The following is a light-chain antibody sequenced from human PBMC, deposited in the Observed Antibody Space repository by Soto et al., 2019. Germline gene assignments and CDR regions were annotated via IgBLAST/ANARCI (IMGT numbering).Light chain of an antibody. Sequence: IVQSPSPVSLSPYQGASATLSARASQSVSSNLAWYQQQPGQAPRLLIYGASTRATGIPARFSGSGSGTEFTLTISSLQSEDFAVYYCQQYHNWPPFTFGQGTRLEIK. CDR3: QQYHNWPPFT. J-gene: IGKJ5*01. CDR2: GAS. CDR1: QSVSSN. V-gene: IGKV3D-15*01.